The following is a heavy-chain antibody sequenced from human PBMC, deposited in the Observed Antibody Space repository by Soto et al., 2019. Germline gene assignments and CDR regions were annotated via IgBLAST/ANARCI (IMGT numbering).Heavy chain of an antibody. V-gene: IGHV3-30-3*01. D-gene: IGHD3-9*01. CDR1: GFTFSSYA. Sequence: GGSLRLSCAASGFTFSSYAMHWFRQAPGKGLEWVAVISYDGSNKYYADSVKGRFTISRDNSKNTLYLQMNSLRAEDTAVYYCARDVVRYYDILTGYFHYYYYGMDVWGQGTTVTVSS. J-gene: IGHJ6*02. CDR3: ARDVVRYYDILTGYFHYYYYGMDV. CDR2: ISYDGSNK.